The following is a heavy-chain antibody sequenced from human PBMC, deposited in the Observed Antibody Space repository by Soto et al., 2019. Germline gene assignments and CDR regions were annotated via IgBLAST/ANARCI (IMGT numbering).Heavy chain of an antibody. Sequence: QVQLQQWGAGPLRPLETLSLTCGVAGGSFSGYYWAWIRQSPGKGLEWIGEINDRGSINYNPSLKSRVRISVHTSMKHYSLNLRSVTAADTAVYYCARESHDILTGPPWVWYFDLWGRGTLVTVSS. CDR2: INDRGSI. CDR1: GGSFSGYY. V-gene: IGHV4-34*01. J-gene: IGHJ2*01. CDR3: ARESHDILTGPPWVWYFDL. D-gene: IGHD3-9*01.